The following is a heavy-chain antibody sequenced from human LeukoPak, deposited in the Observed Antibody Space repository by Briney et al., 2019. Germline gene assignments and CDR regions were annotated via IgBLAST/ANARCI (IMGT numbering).Heavy chain of an antibody. CDR3: ASGPGYYYGMDV. Sequence: KFQGRVTITRDTSASTAYMELSSLRSVDTAVYYCASGPGYYYGMDVWGQGTTVTVSS. V-gene: IGHV1-3*01. J-gene: IGHJ6*02.